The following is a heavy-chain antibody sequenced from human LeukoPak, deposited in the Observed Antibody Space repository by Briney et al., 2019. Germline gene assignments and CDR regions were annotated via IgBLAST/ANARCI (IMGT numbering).Heavy chain of an antibody. J-gene: IGHJ6*03. V-gene: IGHV4-34*01. Sequence: SETLSLTCGVYGGSFSGYYWTWIRQPPGKGLEWIGEINHSGSTNYNPSLKSRVTISVDTSKNQFSLKLSSVTAADTAVYYCARRDSYGLYYYYYYMDVWGKGTTVTISS. D-gene: IGHD5-18*01. CDR1: GGSFSGYY. CDR3: ARRDSYGLYYYYYYMDV. CDR2: INHSGST.